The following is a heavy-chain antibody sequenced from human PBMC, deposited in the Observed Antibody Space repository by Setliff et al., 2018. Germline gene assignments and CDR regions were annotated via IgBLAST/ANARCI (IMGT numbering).Heavy chain of an antibody. V-gene: IGHV4-4*07. CDR3: ARERLGTSGYYYFDY. CDR2: IYTSGST. J-gene: IGHJ4*02. CDR1: GGSIKSYY. D-gene: IGHD3-22*01. Sequence: PSETLSLTCTVSGGSIKSYYWSYIRQSVGKGLEWLGRIYTSGSTNYSPSLQGRVTVSIDTSKNQFSLRLTSVTAADTAVYYCARERLGTSGYYYFDYWGLGTLVTVSS.